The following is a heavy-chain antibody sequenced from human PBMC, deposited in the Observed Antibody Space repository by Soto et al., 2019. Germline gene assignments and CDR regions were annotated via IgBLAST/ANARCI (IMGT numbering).Heavy chain of an antibody. CDR3: ARKFDSSGYYPDY. CDR1: GYRFTSYW. V-gene: IGHV5-51*01. J-gene: IGHJ4*02. CDR2: IYPGDSDV. Sequence: DSLKISCQASGYRFTSYWIAWVRQMPGKGLEWVGIIYPGDSDVKYSPSFEGHITISVDRSDSVAYLQWTSLKASDTAMYFCARKFDSSGYYPDYWGQGTQVNV. D-gene: IGHD3-22*01.